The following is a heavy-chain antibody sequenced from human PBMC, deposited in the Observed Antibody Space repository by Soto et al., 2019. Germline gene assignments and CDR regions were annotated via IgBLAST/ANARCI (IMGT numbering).Heavy chain of an antibody. J-gene: IGHJ5*02. D-gene: IGHD2-2*01. CDR2: ISYDGSNK. Sequence: PGGSLRLSCAASGFTFSSYAIHWVRQAPGKGLEWVAVISYDGSNKYYADSVKGRFTISRDNSKNTLYLQMNSLRAEDTAVYYCASDRCSSTSCYSNWFDPWGQGTLVTVSS. CDR3: ASDRCSSTSCYSNWFDP. CDR1: GFTFSSYA. V-gene: IGHV3-30-3*01.